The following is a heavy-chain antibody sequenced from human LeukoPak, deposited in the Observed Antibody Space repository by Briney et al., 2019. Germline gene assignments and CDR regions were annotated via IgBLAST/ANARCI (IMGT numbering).Heavy chain of an antibody. CDR3: AKDRGVISDSYFDY. Sequence: GVPLRLSRVVSGFTLSNYAVSWVRQAPGKGVEWVSAMSGGGGSTNYANSVKGRFTIFRDNFKNTLYLQMNSLRAEDTAVYYCAKDRGVISDSYFDYWGQGTLVTVSS. D-gene: IGHD2-21*01. V-gene: IGHV3-23*01. CDR1: GFTLSNYA. J-gene: IGHJ4*02. CDR2: MSGGGGST.